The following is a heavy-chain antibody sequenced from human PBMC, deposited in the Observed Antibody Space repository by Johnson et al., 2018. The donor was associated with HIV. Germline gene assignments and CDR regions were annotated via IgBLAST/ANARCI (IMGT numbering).Heavy chain of an antibody. J-gene: IGHJ3*01. CDR1: GFTFSSYW. V-gene: IGHV3-7*05. D-gene: IGHD1-26*01. CDR2: IQQYGSEK. Sequence: VQLVESGGGLVHPGGSLRLPFAAPGFTFSSYWMSWVRQAPGKGLAWVANIQQYGSEKYYVDSLKVRFTSSRDNAKNSLYLQMNSLRAEDTAMYYCARDLRVGAIDAFDVWGQGTMVTVSS. CDR3: ARDLRVGAIDAFDV.